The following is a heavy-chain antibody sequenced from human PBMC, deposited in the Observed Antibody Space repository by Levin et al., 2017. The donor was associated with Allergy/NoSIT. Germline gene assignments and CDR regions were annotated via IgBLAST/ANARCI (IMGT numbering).Heavy chain of an antibody. CDR2: IRSSSSYI. Sequence: GGSLRLSCAASGFTFSSYSMNWVRQAPGKGLEWVSSIRSSSSYIYYADSVKGRFTISRDNAKNSLYLQMNSLRAEDTAVYYCARVTSGSYYAFDIWGQGTMVTVSS. CDR3: ARVTSGSYYAFDI. V-gene: IGHV3-21*01. J-gene: IGHJ3*02. CDR1: GFTFSSYS. D-gene: IGHD1-26*01.